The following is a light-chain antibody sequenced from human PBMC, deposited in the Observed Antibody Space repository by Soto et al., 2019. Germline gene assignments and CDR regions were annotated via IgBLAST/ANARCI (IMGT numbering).Light chain of an antibody. V-gene: IGKV2-28*01. CDR2: LGS. CDR3: MQALQTPS. Sequence: DIVMTQSPLSLPVTPGEPASISCRSSQSLLHSNGYNYLDWYLQKPGQSPQLLIYLGSNRASGVPDRFSGSGSWTDFTLKISRVEAEDVGVYYCMQALQTPSFGQGTKVEIK. J-gene: IGKJ1*01. CDR1: QSLLHSNGYNY.